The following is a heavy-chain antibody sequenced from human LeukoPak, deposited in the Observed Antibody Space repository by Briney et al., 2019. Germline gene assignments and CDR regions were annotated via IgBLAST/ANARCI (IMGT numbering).Heavy chain of an antibody. D-gene: IGHD4-17*01. CDR3: AGGPAVTTNDY. V-gene: IGHV4-59*01. J-gene: IGHJ4*02. Sequence: PSETLPLTCTVSGGSISSYYWTWIRQTPGKGLEWIGFIHYTGSTNYNPSLKSRVTISVDTSKSQFSLELTSVTAADTAVYYCAGGPAVTTNDYWGQGTLVTVFS. CDR2: IHYTGST. CDR1: GGSISSYY.